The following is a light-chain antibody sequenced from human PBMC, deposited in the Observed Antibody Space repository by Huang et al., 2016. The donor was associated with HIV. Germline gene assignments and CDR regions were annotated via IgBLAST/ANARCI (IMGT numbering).Light chain of an antibody. Sequence: EIVLTQSPGTLSLSPGERATLSCRASQSVSSRYLALDQQKPGQAPRLLIYGASNRATGIPDRFSGSGSGTDFTLTISRLEPEDLAVYYCQQYDSSPFTFGPGTKVDIK. V-gene: IGKV3-20*01. CDR2: GAS. CDR3: QQYDSSPFT. J-gene: IGKJ3*01. CDR1: QSVSSRY.